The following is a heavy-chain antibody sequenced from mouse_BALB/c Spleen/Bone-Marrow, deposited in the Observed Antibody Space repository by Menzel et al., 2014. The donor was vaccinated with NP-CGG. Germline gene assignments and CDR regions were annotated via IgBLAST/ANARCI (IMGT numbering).Heavy chain of an antibody. CDR2: IYPGDGST. D-gene: IGHD1-1*01. V-gene: IGHV1S56*01. Sequence: VQLQQSGPELVKPGASVKMSCKASGYTFTSYYIHWVKQRPGQGLEWIGWIYPGDGSTKYNEKFKGKTTLTADKSSGTAHMLLSSLTSEDSAIYFCARGDYYYGSSRAWLAYWGQGTLVTVSA. CDR3: ARGDYYYGSSRAWLAY. J-gene: IGHJ3*01. CDR1: GYTFTSYY.